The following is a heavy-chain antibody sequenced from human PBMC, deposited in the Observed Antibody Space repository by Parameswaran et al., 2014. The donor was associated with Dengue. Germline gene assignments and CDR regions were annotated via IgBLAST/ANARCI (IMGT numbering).Heavy chain of an antibody. D-gene: IGHD3-22*01. CDR3: ARVTSPYYYDSSGYRDY. Sequence: VRQMPGKGLEWVSVIYSGGSTYYADSVKGRFTISRDNSKNTLYLQMNSLRAEDTAVYYCARVTSPYYYDSSGYRDYWGQGTLVTVSS. CDR2: IYSGGST. J-gene: IGHJ4*02. V-gene: IGHV3-66*01.